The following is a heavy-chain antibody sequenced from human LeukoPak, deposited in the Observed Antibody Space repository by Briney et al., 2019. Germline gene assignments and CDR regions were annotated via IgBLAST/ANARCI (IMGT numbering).Heavy chain of an antibody. Sequence: VASVKVSCKASGGTFSSYTISWVRQAPGQGLEWMGRIIPIFGIANYAQKFQGRVTITADKSTSTAYMELSSLRSEDTAVYYCARGTPKTLTAGVFRHYYYGMDVWGQGTTVTVS. CDR1: GGTFSSYT. CDR2: IIPIFGIA. D-gene: IGHD7-27*01. V-gene: IGHV1-69*02. CDR3: ARGTPKTLTAGVFRHYYYGMDV. J-gene: IGHJ6*02.